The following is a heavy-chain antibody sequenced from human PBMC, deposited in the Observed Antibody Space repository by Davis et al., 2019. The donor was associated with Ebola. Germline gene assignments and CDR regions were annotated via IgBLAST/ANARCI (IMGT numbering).Heavy chain of an antibody. V-gene: IGHV1-46*03. CDR2: INPHDGRT. D-gene: IGHD5-12*01. CDR1: GYTFTNYY. CDR3: TTPGGQDSGYDVFDI. J-gene: IGHJ3*02. Sequence: ASVKVSCKASGYTFTNYYMHWVRPASGQGLEWMGMINPHDGRTIYAQKFQGRVTVTRDTSTTTVYMDLSSLRSEDTALYYCTTPGGQDSGYDVFDIWGQGTMVTVSS.